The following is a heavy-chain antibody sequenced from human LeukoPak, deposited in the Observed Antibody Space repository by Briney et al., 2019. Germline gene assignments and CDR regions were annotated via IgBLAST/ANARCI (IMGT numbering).Heavy chain of an antibody. J-gene: IGHJ4*02. V-gene: IGHV4-34*01. CDR2: INHSGST. CDR1: GASFSGYY. D-gene: IGHD2-15*01. Sequence: SSETLSLTCAVYGASFSGYYGSWIRQPPGKGREWMGEINHSGSTNYNPSLKSRVTISVDTSKNQFSLKLSSVTAADTAVYYCARGRYCSGGSCYVDYWGQGTLVTVSS. CDR3: ARGRYCSGGSCYVDY.